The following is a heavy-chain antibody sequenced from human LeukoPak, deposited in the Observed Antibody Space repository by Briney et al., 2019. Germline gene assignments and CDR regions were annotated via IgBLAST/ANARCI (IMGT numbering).Heavy chain of an antibody. CDR3: ARDVEGCTSCYGFDY. CDR1: GFTVSSNY. J-gene: IGHJ4*02. D-gene: IGHD2-2*01. Sequence: PGGSLRLSCAASGFTVSSNYMSWVRQAPGKGLEWVSVIYSGGSTYYADSVKGRFTISRDNANNSLYLQMNSLRAEDTAVYYCARDVEGCTSCYGFDYWGQGTLVTVSS. V-gene: IGHV3-53*01. CDR2: IYSGGST.